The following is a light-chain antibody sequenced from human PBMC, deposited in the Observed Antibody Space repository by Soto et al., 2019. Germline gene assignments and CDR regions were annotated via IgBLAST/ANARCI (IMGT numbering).Light chain of an antibody. V-gene: IGKV3-11*01. J-gene: IGKJ4*01. CDR2: DAS. Sequence: EIVLTQSPATLYLSPGDRATLSCRASQSVSSYLAWYQQKPGQAPRLLIYDASNRATGIPARFSGSGSGTDFTLTISSLEPEDFAVYYCQQRSNWPPVFGGGTKVEIK. CDR1: QSVSSY. CDR3: QQRSNWPPV.